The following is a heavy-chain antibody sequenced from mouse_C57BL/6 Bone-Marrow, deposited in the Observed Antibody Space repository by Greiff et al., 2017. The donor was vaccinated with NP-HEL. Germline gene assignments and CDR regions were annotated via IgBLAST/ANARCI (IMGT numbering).Heavy chain of an antibody. CDR1: GYTFTSYW. V-gene: IGHV1-72*01. Sequence: QVQLKQPGADLVKPGASVKLSCKASGYTFTSYWMPWVKQRPGRGLEWIGRIDPNSGGTKFNEKFKTKATLTVDKPSSTAYMQLSSLTSEDSAVYYCARYYYGSRGWYFDVWGTGTTVTVSS. D-gene: IGHD1-1*01. CDR2: IDPNSGGT. CDR3: ARYYYGSRGWYFDV. J-gene: IGHJ1*03.